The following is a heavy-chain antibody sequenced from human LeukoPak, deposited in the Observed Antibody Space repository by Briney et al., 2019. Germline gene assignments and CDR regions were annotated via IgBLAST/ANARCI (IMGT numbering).Heavy chain of an antibody. J-gene: IGHJ4*02. D-gene: IGHD2-21*02. CDR2: ISGSGGST. Sequence: GGSLRLSCAASGFTFSSYAMSWVRQAPGKGLEWVSAISGSGGSTYYADSVKGRFTISRDNSKNTLYLQMNSPRAEDTAVYYCAKARSAMTARLVDYWGQGTLVTVSS. V-gene: IGHV3-23*01. CDR1: GFTFSSYA. CDR3: AKARSAMTARLVDY.